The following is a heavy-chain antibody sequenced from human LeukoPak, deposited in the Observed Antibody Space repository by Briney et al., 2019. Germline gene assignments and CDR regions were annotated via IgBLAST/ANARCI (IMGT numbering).Heavy chain of an antibody. Sequence: GGSLRLSCAASGFTFSDYYMSWIRQAPGKGLEWVSYISSSGSTIYYADSVKGRFTISRDNAKNSLYLQMNSLRAEDTAVYYCARDRSRKYGYGLTFDYWGQGTLVTVSS. CDR2: ISSSGSTI. J-gene: IGHJ4*02. D-gene: IGHD5-18*01. V-gene: IGHV3-11*01. CDR3: ARDRSRKYGYGLTFDY. CDR1: GFTFSDYY.